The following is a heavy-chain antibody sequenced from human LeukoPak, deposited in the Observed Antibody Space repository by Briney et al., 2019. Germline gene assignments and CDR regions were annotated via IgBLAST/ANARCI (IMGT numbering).Heavy chain of an antibody. Sequence: GGSLRLSRAASGFTFSSYSMNWVRQAPGKGLEWVSSISSSSSYIYYADSVKGRFTISRDNAKNSLYLQMNSLRAEDTAVYYCARDGVYSLDAFDIWGQGTMVTVSS. CDR3: ARDGVYSLDAFDI. CDR2: ISSSSSYI. D-gene: IGHD2-8*01. CDR1: GFTFSSYS. J-gene: IGHJ3*02. V-gene: IGHV3-21*01.